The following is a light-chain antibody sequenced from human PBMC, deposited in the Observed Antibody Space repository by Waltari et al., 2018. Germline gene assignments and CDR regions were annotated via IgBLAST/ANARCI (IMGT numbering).Light chain of an antibody. Sequence: DIVMTQSPLSLPVTPGEPASISCRSSQSLLHSNGYNYLDWYLQRPGQSTQLLIYLGSNLASGVHDRFSGSGSGTDFTLKSSRVEAEDVGVYYCMQALQTPTFGQGTRLEIK. CDR1: QSLLHSNGYNY. CDR2: LGS. V-gene: IGKV2-28*01. J-gene: IGKJ5*01. CDR3: MQALQTPT.